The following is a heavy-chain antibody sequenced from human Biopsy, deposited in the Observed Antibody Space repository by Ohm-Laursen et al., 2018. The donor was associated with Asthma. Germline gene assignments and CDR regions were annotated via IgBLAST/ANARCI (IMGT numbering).Heavy chain of an antibody. CDR2: INNNSSII. CDR3: ARGYCRDDACYSPPDY. Sequence: SLRLSCAASGFTFSSYPMNWVRQAPGKGREWLSYINNNSSIIYYADSVKGRFTISRDNAKNSLFLQMNSLRDEDTAVYYCARGYCRDDACYSPPDYWGQGTLVTVSS. D-gene: IGHD2-15*01. V-gene: IGHV3-48*02. J-gene: IGHJ4*02. CDR1: GFTFSSYP.